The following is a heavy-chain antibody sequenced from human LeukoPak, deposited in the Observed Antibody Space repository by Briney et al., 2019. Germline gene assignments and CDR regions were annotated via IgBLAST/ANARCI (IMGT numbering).Heavy chain of an antibody. Sequence: SETLSLTCTVSGDSISDDYYTWMRQPSGKGLEWIGRIHSGGTTNYNPSLMSRVTLSIDKSKKHISLRLTSVTAADTALYYCARDNGSGYTKGYEHYYYYLDVWGKGTTVTVSS. CDR2: IHSGGTT. CDR3: ARDNGSGYTKGYEHYYYYLDV. D-gene: IGHD3-3*02. V-gene: IGHV4-4*07. CDR1: GDSISDDY. J-gene: IGHJ6*03.